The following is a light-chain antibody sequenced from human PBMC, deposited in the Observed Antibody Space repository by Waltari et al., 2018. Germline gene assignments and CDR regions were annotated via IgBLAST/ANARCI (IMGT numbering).Light chain of an antibody. J-gene: IGKJ4*01. CDR2: AAS. V-gene: IGKV1-39*01. CDR3: QQSYSTPIT. Sequence: RMTQSPSSLAASVGDRVNIACRASQSISDYLNWYQQKPGKAPKVLIHAASNLESEVPSRFSGSGSGTDFTLTISSLQPEDFATYYCQQSYSTPITFGGGTKVEIK. CDR1: QSISDY.